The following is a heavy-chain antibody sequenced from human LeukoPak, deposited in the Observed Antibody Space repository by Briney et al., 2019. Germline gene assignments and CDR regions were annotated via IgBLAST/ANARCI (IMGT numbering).Heavy chain of an antibody. Sequence: PSETLSLTCTVSGGSISSYYGSWFRQPPGKGLGWIGDIYDSRSTHYNPSLKSRVTISVDTSKNQFSLKLSSVTAADTAVFYCASLTTADAFDIWGQGTMVTVSS. CDR1: GGSISSYY. CDR3: ASLTTADAFDI. V-gene: IGHV4-59*13. D-gene: IGHD3-22*01. J-gene: IGHJ3*02. CDR2: IYDSRST.